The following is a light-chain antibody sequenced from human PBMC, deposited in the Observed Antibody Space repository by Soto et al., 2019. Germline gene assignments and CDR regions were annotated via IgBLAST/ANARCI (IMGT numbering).Light chain of an antibody. Sequence: EIVLTQSPGTLSLSPVEIAKLYFISSQSVRNNYLAWYQQRPGQAPRLLIYAASSRATGIPDRFSGSGSGTDFTLTISRLEPEDFAVYYCQQYGTSPRKCGQGTKGDI. CDR2: AAS. CDR3: QQYGTSPRK. CDR1: QSVRNNY. J-gene: IGKJ1*01. V-gene: IGKV3-20*01.